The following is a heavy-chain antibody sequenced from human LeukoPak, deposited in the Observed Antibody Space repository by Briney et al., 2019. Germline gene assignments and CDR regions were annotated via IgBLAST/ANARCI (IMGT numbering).Heavy chain of an antibody. V-gene: IGHV3-23*01. CDR2: NSGSDGST. CDR3: AKDVGSGSSSAFDY. Sequence: GGSLRLSCVASGFTLRNYAMTWVRQAPGKGLEWVSANSGSDGSTYYADSVRGRFTISRDNSKNTLFLQMNNLRADDTAIYYCAKDVGSGSSSAFDYWGQGTLVTVAS. D-gene: IGHD6-6*01. J-gene: IGHJ4*02. CDR1: GFTLRNYA.